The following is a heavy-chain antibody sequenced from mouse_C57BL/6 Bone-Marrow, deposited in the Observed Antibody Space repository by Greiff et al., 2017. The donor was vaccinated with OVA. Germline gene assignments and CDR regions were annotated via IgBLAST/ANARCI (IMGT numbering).Heavy chain of an antibody. Sequence: QVQLQESGPGLVAPSQSLSITCTVSGFSLTSYGVDWVRQSPGKGLEWLGVIWGVGSTNYNSALKSRLSISKDNSKSQVFLKMNSLQTDDTAMYYCARHYYGSSFYYYAMDYWGQGTSVTVSS. CDR2: IWGVGST. CDR3: ARHYYGSSFYYYAMDY. V-gene: IGHV2-6*01. J-gene: IGHJ4*01. CDR1: GFSLTSYG. D-gene: IGHD1-1*01.